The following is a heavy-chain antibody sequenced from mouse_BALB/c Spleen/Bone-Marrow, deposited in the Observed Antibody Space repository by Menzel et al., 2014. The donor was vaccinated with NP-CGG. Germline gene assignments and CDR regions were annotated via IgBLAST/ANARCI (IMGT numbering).Heavy chain of an antibody. Sequence: EVQGVESGPDQVKPSQSLSLTCTVTGYSITSGYSWHWIRQFPGNKLEWMGYIHHSGSTNYNPSLRSRISITRDTSKNQFFLHLNSVTTEDTATYYCTSYGNYWYFDVWGAGTTVTVSS. D-gene: IGHD2-1*01. CDR3: TSYGNYWYFDV. CDR2: IHHSGST. CDR1: GYSITSGYS. V-gene: IGHV3-1*02. J-gene: IGHJ1*01.